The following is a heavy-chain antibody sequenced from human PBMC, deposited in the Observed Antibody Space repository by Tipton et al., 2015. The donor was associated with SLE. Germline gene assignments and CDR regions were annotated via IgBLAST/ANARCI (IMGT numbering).Heavy chain of an antibody. CDR2: ISSTSNYI. CDR3: ARDPSLGELSHPFDY. CDR1: GFTFSSYS. Sequence: SLRLSCAASGFTFSSYSTNWVRQAPGKGLEWVSSISSTSNYIYYADSVKGRFTISRDNAKNSLYLQMNSLRAEDTAVYYCARDPSLGELSHPFDYWGQGTPVTVSS. J-gene: IGHJ4*02. V-gene: IGHV3-21*01. D-gene: IGHD3-16*02.